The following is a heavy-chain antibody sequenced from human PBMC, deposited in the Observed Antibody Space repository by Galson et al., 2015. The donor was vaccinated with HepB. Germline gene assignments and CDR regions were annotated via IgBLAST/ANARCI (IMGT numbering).Heavy chain of an antibody. D-gene: IGHD3-10*01. V-gene: IGHV3-30-3*01. Sequence: SLRLSCAASGLTFSSYAMHWVRQAPGKGLEWVAVISYDGSNKYYADSVKGRFTISRDNSKNTLYLQMDSLRAEDTAVYYCAKAIPYYYGSGEDYYYYYGMDVWGQGTTVTVSS. CDR2: ISYDGSNK. J-gene: IGHJ6*02. CDR3: AKAIPYYYGSGEDYYYYYGMDV. CDR1: GLTFSSYA.